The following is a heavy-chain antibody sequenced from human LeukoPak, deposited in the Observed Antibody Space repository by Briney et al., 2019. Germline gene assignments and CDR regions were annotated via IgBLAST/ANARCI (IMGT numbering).Heavy chain of an antibody. V-gene: IGHV4-30-4*01. CDR2: IYYSGST. Sequence: SQTLSLTCTVSGGSISSGDYCWSWIRRPPGKGLEWIGYIYYSGSTYYNPSLKSRVTISVDTSKNQFSLKLSSVTAADTAVYYCASYGDTEAHYYYYGMDVWGKGTTVTVSS. D-gene: IGHD4-17*01. CDR1: GGSISSGDYC. CDR3: ASYGDTEAHYYYYGMDV. J-gene: IGHJ6*04.